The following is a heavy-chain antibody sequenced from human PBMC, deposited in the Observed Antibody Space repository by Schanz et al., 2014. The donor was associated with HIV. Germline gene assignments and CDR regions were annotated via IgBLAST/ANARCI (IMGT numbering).Heavy chain of an antibody. V-gene: IGHV1-18*01. CDR1: GYTFTSYG. Sequence: QVQLVQSGAEVKKPGASVQVSCKASGYTFTSYGISWVRQAPGQGLEWMGWISAYNGNTNYAPKFQGRVTMTRDTSTTTVYMELRSLRSDDRAVYYCARDPEGIAAAGSDYWGQGTLVTVSS. J-gene: IGHJ4*02. CDR2: ISAYNGNT. D-gene: IGHD6-13*01. CDR3: ARDPEGIAAAGSDY.